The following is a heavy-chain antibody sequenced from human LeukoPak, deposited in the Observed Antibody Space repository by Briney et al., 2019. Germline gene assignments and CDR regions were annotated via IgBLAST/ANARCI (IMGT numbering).Heavy chain of an antibody. CDR1: GYIFTNHY. CDR2: INPSGIST. CDR3: ARDNSIADRGWWFDP. J-gene: IGHJ5*02. V-gene: IGHV1-46*01. D-gene: IGHD4-23*01. Sequence: ASVKVSCKSSGYIFTNHYMHWVRQAPGQGLEWMGLINPSGISTLYAEKFRGGIIMTRDMSTATDYMELSSLRSEDTAVYYCARDNSIADRGWWFDPWGQGTLVTVSS.